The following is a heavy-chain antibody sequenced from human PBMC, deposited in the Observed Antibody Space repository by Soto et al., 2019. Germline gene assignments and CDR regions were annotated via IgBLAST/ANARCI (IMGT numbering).Heavy chain of an antibody. J-gene: IGHJ5*02. V-gene: IGHV3-7*05. CDR1: GFTFSSYW. CDR3: ARTVKEATYYYDSRGHWFDP. Sequence: EVQLVESGGGLVQPGGSLRLSCAASGFTFSSYWMSWVRQAPGKGLEWVANIKQDGSEKYYVDSVKGRFTISRDNAKNSLYLQMNSLRAEDTAVYYCARTVKEATYYYDSRGHWFDPWGQGTLVTVSS. D-gene: IGHD3-22*01. CDR2: IKQDGSEK.